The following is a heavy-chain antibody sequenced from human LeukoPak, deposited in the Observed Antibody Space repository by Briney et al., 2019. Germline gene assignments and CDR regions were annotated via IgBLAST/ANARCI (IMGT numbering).Heavy chain of an antibody. CDR2: ISAYNGNT. V-gene: IGHV1-18*01. CDR3: ARDGNIVVVPAAPFDY. Sequence: GASVKVSCKASGYTFTSYSISWVRQAPGQGLEWMGWISAYNGNTNYAQKLQGRVTMTTDTSTSTAYMELRSLRSDDTAVYYCARDGNIVVVPAAPFDYWGQGTLVTVSS. CDR1: GYTFTSYS. D-gene: IGHD2-2*01. J-gene: IGHJ4*02.